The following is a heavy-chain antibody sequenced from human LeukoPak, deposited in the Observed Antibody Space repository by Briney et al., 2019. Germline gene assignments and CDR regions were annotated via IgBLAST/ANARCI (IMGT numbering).Heavy chain of an antibody. CDR1: NGSVSSHY. D-gene: IGHD6-25*01. CDR3: ARNERRAQKDTYYAYFYYMDV. CDR2: IYSSGYT. J-gene: IGHJ6*03. Sequence: SETMSLTCTVSNGSVSSHYWSWIRQPPGKGLEWIGLIYSSGYTNYDPSLKSRVTISVDTSRNQFSLKLSSATAADTAVYYCARNERRAQKDTYYAYFYYMDVWGKGSTVTVSS. V-gene: IGHV4-59*02.